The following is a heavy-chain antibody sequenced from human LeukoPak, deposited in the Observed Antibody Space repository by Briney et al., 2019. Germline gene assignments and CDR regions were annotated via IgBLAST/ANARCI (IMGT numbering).Heavy chain of an antibody. CDR2: INPSGGST. V-gene: IGHV1-46*01. CDR3: ARSRGSGRTTNNWFDP. CDR1: GYTFTAYY. D-gene: IGHD6-19*01. Sequence: ASVKVSCKASGYTFTAYYMQWVRQAPGQGLEWMGIINPSGGSTSYAQKFQGRVTMTRDTSTSTVYMELSSLRSEDTAVYYCARSRGSGRTTNNWFDPWGQGTLVTVSS. J-gene: IGHJ5*02.